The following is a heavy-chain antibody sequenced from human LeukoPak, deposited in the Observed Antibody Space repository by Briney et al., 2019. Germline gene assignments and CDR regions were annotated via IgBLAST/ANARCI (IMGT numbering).Heavy chain of an antibody. J-gene: IGHJ4*02. CDR3: ARHGGFWSGYYDY. D-gene: IGHD3-3*01. V-gene: IGHV4-34*01. Sequence: SETLSLTCAVYGGSFSGYYWSWIHQPPGKGLEWIGEINHSGSTNYNPSLKSRVTISVDTSKNQFSLKVSSVTAADTAVYYCARHGGFWSGYYDYWGQGTLVTVSS. CDR2: INHSGST. CDR1: GGSFSGYY.